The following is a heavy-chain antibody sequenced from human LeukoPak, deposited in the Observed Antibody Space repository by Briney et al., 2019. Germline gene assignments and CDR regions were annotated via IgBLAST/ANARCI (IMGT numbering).Heavy chain of an antibody. CDR2: IYPGDSDT. CDR3: AREYSGYDSHFDY. Sequence: AGESLKISCMGSGYSFTKHWIAWVRQMPGKGLAWMGIIYPGDSDTRYSPSFQGQVTISADKSISTAYLQWRTLKASDTAMYYCAREYSGYDSHFDYWGQGTLVTVSS. J-gene: IGHJ4*02. CDR1: GYSFTKHW. D-gene: IGHD5-12*01. V-gene: IGHV5-51*01.